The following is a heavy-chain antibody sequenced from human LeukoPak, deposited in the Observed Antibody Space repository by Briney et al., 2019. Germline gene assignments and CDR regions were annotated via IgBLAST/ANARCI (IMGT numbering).Heavy chain of an antibody. V-gene: IGHV3-30*04. CDR2: ISYDGSNK. CDR3: ARAARFDY. J-gene: IGHJ4*02. CDR1: GFTFSSYA. Sequence: PGRSLRLSCAASGFTFSSYAMHWVRQAPGKGLEWVAVISYDGSNKYYADSVKGRFTISRDNSKNTLYLQMNSLRAEDTAVYYCARAARFDYWGQGTLVTVSS. D-gene: IGHD6-6*01.